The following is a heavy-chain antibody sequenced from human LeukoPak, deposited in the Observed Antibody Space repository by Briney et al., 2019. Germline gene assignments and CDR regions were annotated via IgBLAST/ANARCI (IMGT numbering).Heavy chain of an antibody. V-gene: IGHV3-23*01. J-gene: IGHJ5*02. CDR2: ISGSGGST. CDR3: AKDKDSSGWYIPNWFDP. CDR1: GFTFSSYA. D-gene: IGHD6-19*01. Sequence: GGSLRLSCAASGFTFSSYAMTWVRQAPGKGLEWVSAISGSGGSTYYADSVKGRFTISRDNSKNTLYLQMNSLRAEDTAVYYCAKDKDSSGWYIPNWFDPWGQGTLVTVSS.